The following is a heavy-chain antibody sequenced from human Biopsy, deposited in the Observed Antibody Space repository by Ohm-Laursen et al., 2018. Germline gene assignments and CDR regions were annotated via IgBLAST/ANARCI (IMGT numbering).Heavy chain of an antibody. CDR2: ISPKSGGT. D-gene: IGHD6-19*01. Sequence: GASVKVSCKASGFSFTGCYIHWVRQAPGQGLEWMGWISPKSGGTNYAQKFQGNITMTKNTSMSTAYMEMSRLRSDDTAVYYCALQSVAQMKNFDYWGQGTLVTVSS. CDR1: GFSFTGCY. CDR3: ALQSVAQMKNFDY. V-gene: IGHV1-2*02. J-gene: IGHJ4*02.